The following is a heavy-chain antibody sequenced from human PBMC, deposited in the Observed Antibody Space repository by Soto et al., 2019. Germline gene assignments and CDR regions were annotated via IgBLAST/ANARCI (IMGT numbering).Heavy chain of an antibody. Sequence: QLQLQESGPGLVKPSETLSLTCSVSGGSISSSRFYWGWIRQPPGKGLGWIGSISSGGTTYFNPSFKGRVTISVDRSNNRFSLKLTSVTAADTAVYYCAGPVYVEATMGIQFNWFDPWGQGTPVTISS. D-gene: IGHD2-21*02. J-gene: IGHJ5*02. V-gene: IGHV4-39*01. CDR2: ISSGGTT. CDR3: AGPVYVEATMGIQFNWFDP. CDR1: GGSISSSRFY.